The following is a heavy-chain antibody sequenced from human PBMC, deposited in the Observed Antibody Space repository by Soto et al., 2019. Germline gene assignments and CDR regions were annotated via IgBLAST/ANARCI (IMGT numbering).Heavy chain of an antibody. CDR3: AKGVAGWYYFDY. CDR2: ISWNVGSI. V-gene: IGHV3-9*01. CDR1: GFTFDDYA. D-gene: IGHD3-3*01. J-gene: IGHJ4*02. Sequence: EVQLVESGGGLVQPGRSLRLSCAASGFTFDDYAMHWVRQAPGKGLEWVSGISWNVGSIAYADSVKGRFTISRDNAKKSLYLQMNSLRAEDPALYYCAKGVAGWYYFDYWGQGTLVTVSS.